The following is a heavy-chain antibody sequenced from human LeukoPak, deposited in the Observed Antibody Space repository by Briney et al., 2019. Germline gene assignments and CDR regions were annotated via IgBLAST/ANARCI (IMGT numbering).Heavy chain of an antibody. CDR2: IIPIFGTA. J-gene: IGHJ4*02. V-gene: IGHV1-69*05. Sequence: GASVKVSCKASGGTFSSYAISWVRQAPGQGLEWMGRIIPIFGTANYAQKFQGRVTITTDESTSTAYMELSSLRSEDTAVYYCARGGVGYSSGWFDYWGQGTLVTVSS. CDR1: GGTFSSYA. D-gene: IGHD6-19*01. CDR3: ARGGVGYSSGWFDY.